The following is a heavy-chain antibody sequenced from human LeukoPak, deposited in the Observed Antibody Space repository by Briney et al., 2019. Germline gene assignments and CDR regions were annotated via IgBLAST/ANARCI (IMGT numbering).Heavy chain of an antibody. Sequence: SETLSLTCTVSGGSIGSDIFYWSWIRQPAGKGLEWIGRIYSNGRTNYNPSLKSRVTMPADTSKSQFSLNLKSVTAADTAVYYCARLGAYCADDCYSYFDPWGQGILVTVSS. D-gene: IGHD2-21*01. CDR2: IYSNGRT. J-gene: IGHJ5*02. V-gene: IGHV4-61*02. CDR1: GGSIGSDIFY. CDR3: ARLGAYCADDCYSYFDP.